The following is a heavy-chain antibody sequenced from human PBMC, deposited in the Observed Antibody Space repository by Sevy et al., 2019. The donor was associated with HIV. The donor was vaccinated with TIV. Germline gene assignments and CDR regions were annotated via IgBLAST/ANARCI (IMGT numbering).Heavy chain of an antibody. D-gene: IGHD6-19*01. Sequence: GGSLRLSCTASGFTFSSYAMSWVRQAPGKGLEWVSVIGGSGVTTYYADSVKGRFTISRDNSKNTLYLQMNSLRAEDTAVYYCAKDGLTYSSGSYFDFWGQGTLVTVSS. CDR1: GFTFSSYA. V-gene: IGHV3-23*01. J-gene: IGHJ4*02. CDR3: AKDGLTYSSGSYFDF. CDR2: IGGSGVTT.